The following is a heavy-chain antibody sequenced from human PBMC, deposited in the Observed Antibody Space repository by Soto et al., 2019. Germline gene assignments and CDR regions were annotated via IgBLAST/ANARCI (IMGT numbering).Heavy chain of an antibody. J-gene: IGHJ5*02. V-gene: IGHV1-8*01. CDR3: ARDNRYNWNDEGWFDP. Sequence: QVQLVQSGAEVKKPGASVKVSCKASGYSFSDYDINWVRQATGQGPEWMGWMNPNSGNTGYAQKFQGRVTMTRNTSITTDYMELSSLGSEDTAVYYCARDNRYNWNDEGWFDPWGQGTLVTVSS. CDR1: GYSFSDYD. D-gene: IGHD1-20*01. CDR2: MNPNSGNT.